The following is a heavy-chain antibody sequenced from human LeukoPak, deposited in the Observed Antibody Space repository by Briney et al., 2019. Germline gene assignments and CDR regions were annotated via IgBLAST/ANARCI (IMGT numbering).Heavy chain of an antibody. D-gene: IGHD6-6*01. V-gene: IGHV1-18*01. CDR3: ARDAVAARPSFKEFDY. CDR1: GYTFTSYG. CDR2: ISAYNGNT. J-gene: IGHJ4*02. Sequence: GASVKVSCKASGYTFTSYGISWVRQAPGQGLEWMGWISAYNGNTNYAQKLQGRVTMTTDTSTSTAYMELRSLRSDDTAVYYCARDAVAARPSFKEFDYWGQGTLVTVSS.